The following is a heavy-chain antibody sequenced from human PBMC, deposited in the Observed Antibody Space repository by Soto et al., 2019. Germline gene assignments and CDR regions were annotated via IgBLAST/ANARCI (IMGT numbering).Heavy chain of an antibody. V-gene: IGHV1-69*01. CDR3: AADYDGNVS. CDR2: IAPIHDPT. CDR1: RGTFSSYA. Sequence: QVQLVQTGAEVKRPGSSVNVSCTASRGTFSSYAILWVRQAPGQGLEWMGGIAPIHDPTDSAQKFQGRVTIAADEPSSTAYMELRSLRSEDTAVYYCAADYDGNVSWGQGTLVTVSS. D-gene: IGHD3-3*01. J-gene: IGHJ5*02.